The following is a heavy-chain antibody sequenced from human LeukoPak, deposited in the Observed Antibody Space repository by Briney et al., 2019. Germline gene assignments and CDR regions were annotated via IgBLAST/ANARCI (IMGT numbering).Heavy chain of an antibody. CDR1: GFTFSSYS. CDR2: ISSSSSYI. CDR3: ARWSGDYYYGMDV. V-gene: IGHV3-21*01. D-gene: IGHD3-10*01. J-gene: IGHJ6*02. Sequence: PGGPLRLSCAASGFTFSSYSMNWVRQAPGKGLEWVSSISSSSSYIYYADSVKGRFTISRDNAKNSLYLQMNSLRAEDTAVYYCARWSGDYYYGMDVWGQGTTVTVSS.